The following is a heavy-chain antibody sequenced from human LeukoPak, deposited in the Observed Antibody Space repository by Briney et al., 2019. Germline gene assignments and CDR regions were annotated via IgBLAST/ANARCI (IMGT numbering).Heavy chain of an antibody. J-gene: IGHJ4*02. CDR1: GFTFSSYS. Sequence: GGSLRLSCAASGFTFSSYSMNWVRQAPGKGLEWVSSISSNGSYIYYGDSVKGRFTISRDNAKDSLYLQMNSLRAEDTAVYYCARDYEIYWGQGTLVTVSS. V-gene: IGHV3-21*01. CDR2: ISSNGSYI. CDR3: ARDYEIY. D-gene: IGHD5-12*01.